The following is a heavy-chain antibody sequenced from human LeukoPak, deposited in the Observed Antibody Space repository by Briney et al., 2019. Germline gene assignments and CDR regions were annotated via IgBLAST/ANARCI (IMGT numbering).Heavy chain of an antibody. CDR1: GGSISSYY. CDR2: IYYSGST. J-gene: IGHJ5*02. Sequence: SETLSLTCTVSGGSISSYYWSWIRQPPGKGLEWIGYIYYSGSTNYNPSLKSRVTISVDTSKNQFSLKLSSVTAADTAVYYCARCRSRRAPPDPWGQGTLVTVSS. D-gene: IGHD2-15*01. CDR3: ARCRSRRAPPDP. V-gene: IGHV4-59*12.